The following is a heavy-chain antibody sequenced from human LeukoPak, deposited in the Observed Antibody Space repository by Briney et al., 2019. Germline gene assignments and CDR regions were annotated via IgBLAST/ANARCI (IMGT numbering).Heavy chain of an antibody. CDR3: AGRWLQLHCFDY. J-gene: IGHJ4*02. V-gene: IGHV4-38-2*02. Sequence: SETLSLTCTVSGYSISSGYYWGWVRQPPGKGLEWIGNIFYSGSTYYNPSLKSRVTISVDTSKNQFSLKLSSVTAADTAVYYCAGRWLQLHCFDYWGQGTLVTVSS. CDR2: IFYSGST. CDR1: GYSISSGYY. D-gene: IGHD5-24*01.